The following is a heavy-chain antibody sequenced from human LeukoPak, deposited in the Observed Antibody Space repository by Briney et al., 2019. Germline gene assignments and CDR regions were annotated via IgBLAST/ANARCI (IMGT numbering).Heavy chain of an antibody. V-gene: IGHV3-30*02. CDR2: IRYDGSNK. Sequence: PGGSLRLSCVASGFSFSSYGMHWARQAPGKGLEWVAFIRYDGSNKYYTDSVKGRFTISRDNSKNTLYLQMNSLRVEDTAVYYCAKYYRESSGASPLDYWGQGTRVTVSS. J-gene: IGHJ4*02. D-gene: IGHD3-22*01. CDR3: AKYYRESSGASPLDY. CDR1: GFSFSSYG.